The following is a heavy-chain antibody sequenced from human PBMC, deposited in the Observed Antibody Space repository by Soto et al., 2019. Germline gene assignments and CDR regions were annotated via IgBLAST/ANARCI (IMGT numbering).Heavy chain of an antibody. J-gene: IGHJ6*03. CDR2: INPNSGGT. CDR1: GYTFTGYY. D-gene: IGHD4-4*01. CDR3: AREGAPLTTVTHYYYYYMDA. V-gene: IGHV1-2*04. Sequence: ASVKVSCKASGYTFTGYYMHWVRQAPGQGLEWMGWINPNSGGTNYAQKFQGWVTMTRDTSISTAYMELSRLRSDDTAVYYCAREGAPLTTVTHYYYYYMDAWGKGTTVTVSS.